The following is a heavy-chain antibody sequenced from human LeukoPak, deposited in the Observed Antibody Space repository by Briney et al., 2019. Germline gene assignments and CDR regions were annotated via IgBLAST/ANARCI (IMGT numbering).Heavy chain of an antibody. CDR2: MNPNSGNT. CDR3: ARGRAAVAGTGSAFDI. V-gene: IGHV1-8*01. J-gene: IGHJ3*02. D-gene: IGHD6-19*01. CDR1: GYTFTSYD. Sequence: ASVKVSCKASGYTFTSYDINWVRQATGQGLEWMGWMNPNSGNTGYAQKFQGRVTMTRNTSISTAYMELSSLRSEDTAVYYCARGRAAVAGTGSAFDIWGQGTMVTVSS.